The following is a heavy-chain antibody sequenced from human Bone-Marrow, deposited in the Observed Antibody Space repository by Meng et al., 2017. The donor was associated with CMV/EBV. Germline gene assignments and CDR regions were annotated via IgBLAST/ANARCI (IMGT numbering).Heavy chain of an antibody. V-gene: IGHV4-59*12. D-gene: IGHD5-18*01. CDR3: ARDGGRGYSYGHFDY. CDR2: IYYSGST. Sequence: SETLSLTCTVSGGSISSYYWSWIRQPPGKGLEWIGYIYYSGSTNYNPSLKSRVTISVDTSKNQFSLKLSSVTAADTAVYYCARDGGRGYSYGHFDYWGQGTLVTVSS. J-gene: IGHJ4*02. CDR1: GGSISSYY.